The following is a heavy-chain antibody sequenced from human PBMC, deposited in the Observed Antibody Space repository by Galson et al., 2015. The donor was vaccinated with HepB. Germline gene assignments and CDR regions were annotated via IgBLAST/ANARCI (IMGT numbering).Heavy chain of an antibody. J-gene: IGHJ3*02. V-gene: IGHV3-64D*06. Sequence: SLRLSCAASGFTFSSYAMHWVRQAPGKGLEYVSAISSNGGSTYYADSVKGRFTISRDNSKNTLYLQMSSLRAEDTAVYYCVKGGSITMIVVVIAGEDAFDIWGQGTMVTVSS. CDR1: GFTFSSYA. D-gene: IGHD3-22*01. CDR2: ISSNGGST. CDR3: VKGGSITMIVVVIAGEDAFDI.